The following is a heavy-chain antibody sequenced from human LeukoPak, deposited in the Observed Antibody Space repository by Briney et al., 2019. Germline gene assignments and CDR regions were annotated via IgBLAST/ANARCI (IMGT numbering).Heavy chain of an antibody. Sequence: GGSLRLSCAASGFTFSSYWMHWVRQAPGKGLVWVSRINTDGSSTSYADPVKGRFTISRDNAKNTLYLQMNSLRAEDTAVYYCARDPPYSSSWYIDYWGQGTLVTVSS. V-gene: IGHV3-74*01. CDR2: INTDGSST. CDR1: GFTFSSYW. J-gene: IGHJ4*02. D-gene: IGHD6-13*01. CDR3: ARDPPYSSSWYIDY.